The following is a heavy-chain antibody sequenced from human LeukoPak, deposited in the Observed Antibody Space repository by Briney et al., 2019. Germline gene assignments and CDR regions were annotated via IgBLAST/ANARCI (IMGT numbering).Heavy chain of an antibody. J-gene: IGHJ4*02. CDR2: IKSSVGST. V-gene: IGHV1-46*01. Sequence: AAVTVSSMTSRYTFTSYYMHSVRQTPRQRLELMGIIKSSVGSTSYAQKFQGTVTMTRDSSTSTVYMELSSLRSEDTAVYYCAREPYYYDSSDYYSVYYFDYWGQGTLVTVSS. CDR3: AREPYYYDSSDYYSVYYFDY. CDR1: RYTFTSYY. D-gene: IGHD3-22*01.